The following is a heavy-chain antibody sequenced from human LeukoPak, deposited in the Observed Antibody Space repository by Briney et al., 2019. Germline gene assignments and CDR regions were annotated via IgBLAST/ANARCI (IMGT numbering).Heavy chain of an antibody. J-gene: IGHJ4*02. Sequence: APVKVSCKASGYTFTNYGISWLRQAPGQGLEWVGWISAYNGDTHYAQKLQGRVTMTTDTSTSTAYMELRSLRSDDTAVYFCAREYVLMVSDYWGQGTLVTVSS. D-gene: IGHD3-10*02. CDR1: GYTFTNYG. CDR2: ISAYNGDT. CDR3: AREYVLMVSDY. V-gene: IGHV1-18*01.